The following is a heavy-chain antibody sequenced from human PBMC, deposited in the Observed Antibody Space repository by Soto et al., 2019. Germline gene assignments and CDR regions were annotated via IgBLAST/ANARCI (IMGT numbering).Heavy chain of an antibody. CDR2: ISSSSSYI. CDR1: GFTFSSYS. V-gene: IGHV3-21*01. CDR3: ARDSSRALWFDP. Sequence: GGSLRLFCAASGFTFSSYSMNWVRQAPGKGLEWVSSISSSSSYIYYADSVKGRFTISRDNAKNSLYLQMNSLRAEDTAVYYCARDSSRALWFDPWGRGTLVTVSS. J-gene: IGHJ5*02.